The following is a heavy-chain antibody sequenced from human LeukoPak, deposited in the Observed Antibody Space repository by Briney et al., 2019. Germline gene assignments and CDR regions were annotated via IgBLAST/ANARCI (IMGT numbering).Heavy chain of an antibody. V-gene: IGHV3-21*01. CDR1: GLIFSSYT. CDR3: ARLGSTRTSYYYYYGMDV. CDR2: ISSTSGYI. J-gene: IGHJ6*02. Sequence: AGGSLRLSCAPSGLIFSSYTIHWVRQAPGKGLEWVSSISSTSGYIHYADSVKGRFSISRDNAKNLVHLEMDILRADDTAVYYCARLGSTRTSYYYYYGMDVWGQGTTVTVSS. D-gene: IGHD2-2*01.